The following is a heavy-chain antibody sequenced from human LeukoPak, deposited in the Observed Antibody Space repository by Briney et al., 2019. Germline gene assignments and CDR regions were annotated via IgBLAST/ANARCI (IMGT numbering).Heavy chain of an antibody. J-gene: IGHJ4*02. V-gene: IGHV3-21*01. CDR2: ISSSSSYI. CDR1: GFTFSSYS. CDR3: ARLPANYYDSSGYIGY. D-gene: IGHD3-22*01. Sequence: GGSLRLSCAASGFTFSSYSMNWVRQAPGEGLEWVSSISSSSSYIYYADSVKGRFTISRDNAKNSLYLQMNSLRAEDTAVYYCARLPANYYDSSGYIGYWGQGTLVTVSS.